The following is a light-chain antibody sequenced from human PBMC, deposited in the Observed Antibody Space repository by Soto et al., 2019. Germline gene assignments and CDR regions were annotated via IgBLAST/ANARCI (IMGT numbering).Light chain of an antibody. V-gene: IGKV1-27*01. Sequence: DIQMTQSPSSLSASVGDRVTITWRASQGIYNYLAWYQQKPGKVPKLLIYAASTLQSGVPSRFSGSGSGTDFTLTISSLQPEDVATYYCQKYYSAPPTFGQGTKLEIK. J-gene: IGKJ2*01. CDR2: AAS. CDR1: QGIYNY. CDR3: QKYYSAPPT.